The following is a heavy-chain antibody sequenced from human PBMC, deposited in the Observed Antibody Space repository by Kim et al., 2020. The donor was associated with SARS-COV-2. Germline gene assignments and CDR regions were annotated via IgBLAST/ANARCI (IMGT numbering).Heavy chain of an antibody. CDR1: GDSVSSNSAA. CDR2: TYYRSKWYN. V-gene: IGHV6-1*01. CDR3: ARVAVRRSGVATIPDDY. J-gene: IGHJ4*02. Sequence: SQTLSLTCAISGDSVSSNSAAWNWIRQSPSRGLEWLGRTYYRSKWYNDYAVSVKSRITINPDTSKNQFSLQLNSVTPEDTAVYYCARVAVRRSGVATIPDDYWGQGTLVTVSS. D-gene: IGHD5-12*01.